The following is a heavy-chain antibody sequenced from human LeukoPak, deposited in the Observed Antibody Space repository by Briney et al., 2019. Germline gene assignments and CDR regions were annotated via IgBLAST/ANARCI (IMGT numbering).Heavy chain of an antibody. CDR2: INPNSGGT. J-gene: IGHJ6*02. Sequence: ASVKVSCKASGYTFTGYYMHWVRQVPGQGLEWMGWINPNSGGTNYAQKFQGRVTMTRDTSISTAYMEVSRLKSDDTAVYYCARRAVYYYYGMDVWGQGSTVTVSS. CDR1: GYTFTGYY. CDR3: ARRAVYYYYGMDV. V-gene: IGHV1-2*02. D-gene: IGHD6-25*01.